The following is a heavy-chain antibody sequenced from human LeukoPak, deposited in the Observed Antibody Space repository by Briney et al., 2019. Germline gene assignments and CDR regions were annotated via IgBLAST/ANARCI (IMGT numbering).Heavy chain of an antibody. Sequence: SETLSLTCTVSGGSISSYYWSWIRQPPGKGLEWIGYIYYSGSTNYNPSLKSRVTISVDTSKNQFSLKLSSVTAADTAVYYCARDSFYTGYDRGFGYWGQGTLVTVSS. J-gene: IGHJ4*02. CDR1: GGSISSYY. D-gene: IGHD5-12*01. V-gene: IGHV4-59*01. CDR2: IYYSGST. CDR3: ARDSFYTGYDRGFGY.